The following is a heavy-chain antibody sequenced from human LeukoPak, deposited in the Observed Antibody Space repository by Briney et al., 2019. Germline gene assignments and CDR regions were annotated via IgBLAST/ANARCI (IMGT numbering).Heavy chain of an antibody. CDR3: ARYGGGGRAFDI. D-gene: IGHD3-16*01. Sequence: SETLSLTCTVSGGSISSYYWSWIRQPPGKGPEWIGYIYTSGSTNSNPSLKSRVTISVDTSKNQCSLELSSVTAADTAVYYCARYGGGGRAFDIWGQGTMVTVSS. CDR2: IYTSGST. J-gene: IGHJ3*02. CDR1: GGSISSYY. V-gene: IGHV4-4*09.